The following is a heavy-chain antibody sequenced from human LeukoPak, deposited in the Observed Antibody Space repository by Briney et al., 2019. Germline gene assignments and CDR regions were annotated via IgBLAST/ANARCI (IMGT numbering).Heavy chain of an antibody. J-gene: IGHJ5*02. CDR1: GGSISSSSYY. CDR2: VYYRGNT. Sequence: SETLSLICTVSGGSISSSSYYWGWIRQPPGKGLEWIGSVYYRGNTYYNPSLKSRVTMSVDTSKNQFSLKLSSVTAADTAVYYCARDRTIFGVAPNWFDPWGQGTLVTVSS. V-gene: IGHV4-39*07. CDR3: ARDRTIFGVAPNWFDP. D-gene: IGHD3-3*01.